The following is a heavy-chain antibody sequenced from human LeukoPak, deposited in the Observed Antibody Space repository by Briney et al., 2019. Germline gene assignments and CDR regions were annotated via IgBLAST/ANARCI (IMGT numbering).Heavy chain of an antibody. D-gene: IGHD1-26*01. V-gene: IGHV3-30*15. CDR2: IRYDGSNK. J-gene: IGHJ4*02. CDR3: ARDHIPYSGSFPLGY. Sequence: PGSSLRLSCSASGFTFSSCALRCCLQAPAKGREWGAVIRYDGSNKNYEPSVKGRVTISIDTSKNKLSLQMSSLTAADTAVYYCARDHIPYSGSFPLGYWGQGTLVSVSS. CDR1: GFTFSSCA.